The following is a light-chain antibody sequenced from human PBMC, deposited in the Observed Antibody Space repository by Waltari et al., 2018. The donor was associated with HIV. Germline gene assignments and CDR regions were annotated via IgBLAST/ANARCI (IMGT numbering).Light chain of an antibody. Sequence: QSALTQPASVSGSLGQSITVSCTGTTSDLGDYDYVSWYQQLPDKAPTRIIYEVSNRPSGVSHRFSGSKSGNTASLTISGLQSDDESTYFCSSYTAANTILFGGGTKLTVL. V-gene: IGLV2-14*01. J-gene: IGLJ2*01. CDR1: TSDLGDYDY. CDR3: SSYTAANTIL. CDR2: EVS.